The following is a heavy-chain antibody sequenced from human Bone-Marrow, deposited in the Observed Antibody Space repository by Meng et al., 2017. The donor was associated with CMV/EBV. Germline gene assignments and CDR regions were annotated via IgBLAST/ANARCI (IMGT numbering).Heavy chain of an antibody. CDR2: VYSGGNT. V-gene: IGHV3-53*01. D-gene: IGHD6-6*01. J-gene: IGHJ5*02. CDR1: GFPVSSDD. Sequence: LRLSGEACGFPVSSDDLSWVRQAPGKGLEWVSIVYSGGNTYYAESVKGRFTISRDSSKNTLYLQMNSLRADDTAVYYCARGSNWFDPWGQGTLVTVSS. CDR3: ARGSNWFDP.